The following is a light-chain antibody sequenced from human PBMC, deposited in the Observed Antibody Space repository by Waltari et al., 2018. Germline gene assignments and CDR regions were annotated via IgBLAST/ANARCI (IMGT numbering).Light chain of an antibody. CDR2: TAG. J-gene: IGLJ2*01. Sequence: SYELTQPPSVSVSPGQTARITCSGDALSKQFGYWYQQKSGRAPVLMVYTAGGRPSGVPERFSGASSGTTVTLTISAVQPEDEADYYCQSAHSNGSDVVFGGGTKLTVL. CDR3: QSAHSNGSDVV. CDR1: ALSKQF. V-gene: IGLV3-25*03.